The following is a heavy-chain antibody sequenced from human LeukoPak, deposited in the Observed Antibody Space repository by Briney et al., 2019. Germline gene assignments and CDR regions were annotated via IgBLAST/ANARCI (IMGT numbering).Heavy chain of an antibody. V-gene: IGHV4-30-2*01. CDR2: IYHSGST. J-gene: IGHJ4*02. CDR1: GGSISSGGYS. CDR3: ARSDWGSGGFDY. Sequence: SETLSLTRAVSGGSISSGGYSWSWSRQPPGRGLGWIGYIYHSGSTYYNPSLKSRVTISVDRSKNQFSLKLSSVTAADTAVYYCARSDWGSGGFDYWGQGTLVTVSS. D-gene: IGHD7-27*01.